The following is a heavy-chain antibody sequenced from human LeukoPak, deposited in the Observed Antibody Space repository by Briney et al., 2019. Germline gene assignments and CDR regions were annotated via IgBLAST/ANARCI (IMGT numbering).Heavy chain of an antibody. CDR3: AKEVAPYAPFDY. CDR1: GFTFSSYG. D-gene: IGHD2-2*01. Sequence: PGGSLRLSCAASGFTFSSYGMHWVRQAPGKGLEWVAVIWYDGSNKYYADSVKGRLTISRDNSKNTLYLQMNSLRAEDTAVYYWAKEVAPYAPFDYWGQGTLVTVSS. V-gene: IGHV3-33*06. CDR2: IWYDGSNK. J-gene: IGHJ4*02.